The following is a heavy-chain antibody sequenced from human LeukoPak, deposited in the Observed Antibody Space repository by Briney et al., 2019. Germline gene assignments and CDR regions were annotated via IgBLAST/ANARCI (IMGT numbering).Heavy chain of an antibody. V-gene: IGHV3-49*03. CDR3: TRDHDFWSGPLDV. D-gene: IGHD3-3*01. CDR1: GFTFGDYS. Sequence: PGRSLRLSCTGSGFTFGDYSMSWFRQAPGKGLEWVGFIRRKGYGGTTEYAASVKGRFTLSRDDSKSTAYLQMNSLKTEDTAVYYCTRDHDFWSGPLDVWGTGTTVTVSS. J-gene: IGHJ6*04. CDR2: IRRKGYGGTT.